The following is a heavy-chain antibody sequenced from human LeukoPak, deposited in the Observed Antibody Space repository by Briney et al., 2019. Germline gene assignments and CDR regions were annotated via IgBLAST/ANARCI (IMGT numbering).Heavy chain of an antibody. Sequence: GESLKISCRGSGYRFTNYWIGWVRQVPGKGLEWMGVIYPGDSDTRYSPSFQGQVTISADKSIGTAYLQWNNLKASDTAMFYCARVYCDSASCIGYFQHWGQGTLVTVSS. V-gene: IGHV5-51*01. D-gene: IGHD2-2*01. CDR2: IYPGDSDT. CDR3: ARVYCDSASCIGYFQH. J-gene: IGHJ1*01. CDR1: GYRFTNYW.